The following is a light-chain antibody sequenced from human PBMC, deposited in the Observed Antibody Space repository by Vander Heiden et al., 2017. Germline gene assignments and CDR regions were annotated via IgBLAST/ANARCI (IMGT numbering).Light chain of an antibody. CDR1: SSTIWAGYD. CDR3: QSYDSGPYV. Sequence: SVLTQPPSASGAPGQRVTIYCTGTSSTIWAGYDVYRHQPLPGTAPKLLIYGNNNRPSGAPDRFSGSKSGTSASLAITGLQAEDEADYYCQSYDSGPYVFGTGTRVTVL. J-gene: IGLJ1*01. V-gene: IGLV1-40*01. CDR2: GNN.